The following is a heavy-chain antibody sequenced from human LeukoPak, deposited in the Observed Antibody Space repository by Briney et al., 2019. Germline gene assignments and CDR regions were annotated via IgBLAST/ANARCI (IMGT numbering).Heavy chain of an antibody. CDR3: ARRPMAGSIGGAFDI. Sequence: GGSLRLSCAASGFTFSSYWMSWVRQPPGKGLEWVANIKQDGSEKYYVDYVKGRFTISRDNDKNSLYPQMNSLRAEDTAVYYCARRPMAGSIGGAFDIWGQGTMVTVSS. CDR1: GFTFSSYW. CDR2: IKQDGSEK. J-gene: IGHJ3*02. D-gene: IGHD6-19*01. V-gene: IGHV3-7*01.